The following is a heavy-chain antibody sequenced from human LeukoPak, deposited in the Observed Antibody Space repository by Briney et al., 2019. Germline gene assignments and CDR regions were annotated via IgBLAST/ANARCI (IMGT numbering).Heavy chain of an antibody. J-gene: IGHJ2*01. CDR1: GYGFNTYW. D-gene: IGHD4-23*01. CDR3: ARLPTVVTPGNWYFDL. V-gene: IGHV5-51*01. Sequence: GESLKISCKGSGYGFNTYWIGWVRQMPGKGLEWMGIIYPGDSDTRYSPSFQGQVTISADKSISTAYLQWSSLKASDTAIYCARLPTVVTPGNWYFDLWGRGTLVTVSS. CDR2: IYPGDSDT.